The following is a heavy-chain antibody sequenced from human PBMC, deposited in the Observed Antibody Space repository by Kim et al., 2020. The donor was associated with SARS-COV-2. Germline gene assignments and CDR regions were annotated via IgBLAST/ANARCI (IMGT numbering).Heavy chain of an antibody. CDR2: FDPEDGET. J-gene: IGHJ4*02. CDR3: ATGRITMVRGVILRDPSFDY. CDR1: GYTLTELS. D-gene: IGHD3-10*01. Sequence: ASVKVSCKVSGYTLTELSMHWVRQAPGKGLEWMGGFDPEDGETIYAQKFQGRVTMTEDTSTDTAYMELSSLRSEDTAVYYCATGRITMVRGVILRDPSFDYWGQGTLVTVSS. V-gene: IGHV1-24*01.